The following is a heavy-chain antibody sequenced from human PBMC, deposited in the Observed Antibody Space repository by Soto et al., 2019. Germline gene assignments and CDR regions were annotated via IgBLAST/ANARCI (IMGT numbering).Heavy chain of an antibody. CDR1: GGSISSYY. CDR2: IYYSGST. J-gene: IGHJ3*02. Sequence: SETLSLTCTVSGGSISSYYWSWIRQPPGKGLEWIGYIYYSGSTNYNPSLKSRVTISVDTSKNQFSLKLSSVTAADTAVYYCARHIGGYSYDDAFDIWGQGTMVTVSS. CDR3: ARHIGGYSYDDAFDI. V-gene: IGHV4-59*08. D-gene: IGHD5-18*01.